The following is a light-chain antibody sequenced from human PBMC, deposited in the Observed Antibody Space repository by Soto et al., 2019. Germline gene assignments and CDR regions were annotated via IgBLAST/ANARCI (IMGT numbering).Light chain of an antibody. V-gene: IGLV2-14*02. Sequence: QSALTQPASVSGSPGQSITISCTGTNNDVVNFDHVSWYQQHPGKAPKLIIYEGSKRPSGVFTRFSGSKSGNTASVTISGLQAEDEADYYCNSYTSGSVLFGGGTKLTVL. J-gene: IGLJ2*01. CDR2: EGS. CDR1: NNDVVNFDH. CDR3: NSYTSGSVL.